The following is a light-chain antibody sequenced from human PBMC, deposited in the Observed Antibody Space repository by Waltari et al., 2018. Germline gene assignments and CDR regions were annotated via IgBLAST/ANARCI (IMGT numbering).Light chain of an antibody. CDR1: QSLLHGDGITY. J-gene: IGKJ4*01. Sequence: IVMTQTPLSLSVTPGQPASLSSKSSQSLLHGDGITYLYWYLQKPGQSPQLLIYEVSSRFSGVPDRFSGSGSGTDFTLTISRVEAEDFAVYYCQQYGSSLTFGGGTKVEIK. CDR3: QQYGSSLT. CDR2: EVS. V-gene: IGKV2-29*02.